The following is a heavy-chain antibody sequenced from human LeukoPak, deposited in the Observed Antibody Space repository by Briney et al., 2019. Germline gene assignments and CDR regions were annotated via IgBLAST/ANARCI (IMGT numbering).Heavy chain of an antibody. Sequence: SXTLSLTCAVYGGSFSGYYWSWIRQPPGKGLEWIGEINHRGSTNYNPSLKSRVTISVDKYKKQFSLKLSSVTAADTAVYYCARGPLGSSSDYWGQGTLVTVSS. V-gene: IGHV4-34*01. CDR1: GGSFSGYY. J-gene: IGHJ4*02. CDR2: INHRGST. CDR3: ARGPLGSSSDY. D-gene: IGHD6-6*01.